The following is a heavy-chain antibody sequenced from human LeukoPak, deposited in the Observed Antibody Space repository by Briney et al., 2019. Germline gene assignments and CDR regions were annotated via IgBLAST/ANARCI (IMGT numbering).Heavy chain of an antibody. Sequence: PGASLRLSCAASGFTFSSYGMHWVRQAPGKGLEWVAVIWYDGSNKYYADSVKGRFTISRDNSKNTLYLQMNSLRAEDTAVYYCATQRNYGSGSYSFDPWGQGTLVTVSS. D-gene: IGHD3-10*01. CDR1: GFTFSSYG. J-gene: IGHJ5*02. CDR3: ATQRNYGSGSYSFDP. V-gene: IGHV3-33*01. CDR2: IWYDGSNK.